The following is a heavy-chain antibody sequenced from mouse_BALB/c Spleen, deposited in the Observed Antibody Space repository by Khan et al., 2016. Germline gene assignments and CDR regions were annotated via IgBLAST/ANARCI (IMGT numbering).Heavy chain of an antibody. D-gene: IGHD2-10*01. J-gene: IGHJ2*01. Sequence: QVQLQQSGAELARPGASVNLSCKASGYTFTRYWMQWVKQRPGQGLEWIGAIYPGDGDTGYSQKFKGKATLTADKSSNTAYMQLSSLASEDSAVYYCARTYYGSLDDWGQGTTLTVSS. CDR1: GYTFTRYW. CDR3: ARTYYGSLDD. CDR2: IYPGDGDT. V-gene: IGHV1-87*01.